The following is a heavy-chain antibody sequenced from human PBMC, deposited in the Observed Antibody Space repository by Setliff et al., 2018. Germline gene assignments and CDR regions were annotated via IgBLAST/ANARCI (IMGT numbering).Heavy chain of an antibody. CDR1: GGTFSNYD. CDR3: ARERGDIVTTTSYYYYLDV. J-gene: IGHJ6*03. CDR2: IIPIFGTT. V-gene: IGHV1-69*05. D-gene: IGHD5-12*01. Sequence: SVKVSCKASGGTFSNYDISWVRQAPGQGLEWMGGIIPIFGTTNYAQRFQGRATITTDESTSTAYMELSSLRSEDTAVYYCARERGDIVTTTSYYYYLDVWGKGTTVTVSS.